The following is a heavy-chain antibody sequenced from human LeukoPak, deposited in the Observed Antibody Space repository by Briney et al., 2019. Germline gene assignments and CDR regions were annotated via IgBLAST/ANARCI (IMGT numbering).Heavy chain of an antibody. J-gene: IGHJ4*02. V-gene: IGHV3-15*04. Sequence: GGSLRLSCAASGFTLSNASMSWVRQAPGKGLEWVGRIESKTDGGTTDYAAPVKGRFTISRDDSTNTLYLQMNSLKSEDTAVYYCTTYGSGRKFDYWGQGILVTVSS. D-gene: IGHD3-10*01. CDR3: TTYGSGRKFDY. CDR1: GFTLSNAS. CDR2: IESKTDGGTT.